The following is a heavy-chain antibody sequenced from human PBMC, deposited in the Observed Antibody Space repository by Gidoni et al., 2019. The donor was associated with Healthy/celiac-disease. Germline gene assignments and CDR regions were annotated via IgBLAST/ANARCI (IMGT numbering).Heavy chain of an antibody. D-gene: IGHD3-22*01. CDR3: AKGTYYYDSSGYSYFDY. CDR1: GFTFSSSA. V-gene: IGHV3-23*01. CDR2: ISGSGGST. Sequence: EVQLLESGGGLVQPGGSLSLSCSASGFTFSSSAMSWVRQAPGKGLEWVSAISGSGGSTYYADSVKGRFTISRDNSKNTLYLQMNSLRAEDTAVYYCAKGTYYYDSSGYSYFDYWGQGTLVTVSS. J-gene: IGHJ4*02.